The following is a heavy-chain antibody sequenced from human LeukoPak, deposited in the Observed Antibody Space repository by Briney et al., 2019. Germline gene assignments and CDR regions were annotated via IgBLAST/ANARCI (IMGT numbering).Heavy chain of an antibody. CDR1: GFTFSSYG. CDR2: ISYDGSNK. D-gene: IGHD5-18*01. V-gene: IGHV3-30*19. J-gene: IGHJ4*02. CDR3: AKGGHTAMDLFDY. Sequence: PGGSLRLSCAASGFTFSSYGMHWVRQAPGKGLEWVAVISYDGSNKYYADSVKGRFTISRDNAKNSLYLQMNSLRAEDMALYYCAKGGHTAMDLFDYWGQGTLVTVSS.